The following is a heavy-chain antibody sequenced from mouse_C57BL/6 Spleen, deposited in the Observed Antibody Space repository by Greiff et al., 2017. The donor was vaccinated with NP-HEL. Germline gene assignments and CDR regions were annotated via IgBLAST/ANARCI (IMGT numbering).Heavy chain of an antibody. CDR2: IDPNSGGT. CDR3: ARRAYCSNYVLYYYAMDY. CDR1: GYTFTSYW. J-gene: IGHJ4*01. D-gene: IGHD2-5*01. Sequence: QVQLQQPGAELVKPGASVKLSCKASGYTFTSYWMHWVKQRPGRGLEWIGRIDPNSGGTKYNEKFKSKATLTVDKPSSTAYMQLSSLTSEDSAVYYCARRAYCSNYVLYYYAMDYWGQGTSVTVSS. V-gene: IGHV1-72*01.